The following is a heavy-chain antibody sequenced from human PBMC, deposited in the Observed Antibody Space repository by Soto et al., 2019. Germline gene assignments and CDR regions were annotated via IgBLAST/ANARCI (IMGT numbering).Heavy chain of an antibody. J-gene: IGHJ6*02. V-gene: IGHV6-1*01. CDR2: TYYRSKWYN. Sequence: SQTLSLTCAISGDSVSSNSAAWDWIRQSPSGGLEWLGRTYYRSKWYNDYAVSVKSRIIINPDTSKNQFSLQLNSVTPEDTAVYYCARPLLGDYGMDVWGQGTTVTVSS. CDR3: ARPLLGDYGMDV. CDR1: GDSVSSNSAA.